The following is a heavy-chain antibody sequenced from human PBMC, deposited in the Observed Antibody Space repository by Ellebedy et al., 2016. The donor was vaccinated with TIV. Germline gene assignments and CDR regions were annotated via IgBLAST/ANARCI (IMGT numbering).Heavy chain of an antibody. V-gene: IGHV5-51*01. CDR1: GYSFTSNW. CDR2: IYPGNSDT. J-gene: IGHJ4*02. CDR3: ARCPLTGNPVDS. D-gene: IGHD3-9*01. Sequence: GESLKISCKASGYSFTSNWIGWLRQMPGKGLEWMGNIYPGNSDTRYSPSFQGQVTISADQSISTAYRQWRSLKASDTAMYYCARCPLTGNPVDSWGQGTLVTVSS.